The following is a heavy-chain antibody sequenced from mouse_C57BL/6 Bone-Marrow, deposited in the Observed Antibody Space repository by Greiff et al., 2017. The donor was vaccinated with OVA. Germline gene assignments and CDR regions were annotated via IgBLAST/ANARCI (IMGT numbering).Heavy chain of an antibody. CDR2: IHPSDSDT. D-gene: IGHD3-1*01. CDR1: GYTFPSSW. Sequence: VPLQPPGAELVKPGASVKVSCKASGYTFPSSWLHWVKQRPGQGLEWLGRIHPSDSDTTYNPPFKGQATLTVDKSSSTAYMQLSSLTSEDSAVYYCATYRRAVDYWGQGTTRTVSS. V-gene: IGHV1-74*01. CDR3: ATYRRAVDY. J-gene: IGHJ2*01.